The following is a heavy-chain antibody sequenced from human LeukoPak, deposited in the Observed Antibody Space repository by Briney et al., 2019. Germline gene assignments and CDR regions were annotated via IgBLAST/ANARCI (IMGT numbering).Heavy chain of an antibody. CDR2: ISWDGDTT. J-gene: IGHJ4*02. CDR1: GFTFDNYA. Sequence: GGSLRLSCAASGFTFDNYAMHWVRQAPGKGQEWVSLISWDGDTTYYADSVKGRLTISRDNSKNSLDLQMISLRAEDTALYYCAKGVGATYPYYFDYWGQGTLVTVSS. D-gene: IGHD1-26*01. CDR3: AKGVGATYPYYFDY. V-gene: IGHV3-43D*03.